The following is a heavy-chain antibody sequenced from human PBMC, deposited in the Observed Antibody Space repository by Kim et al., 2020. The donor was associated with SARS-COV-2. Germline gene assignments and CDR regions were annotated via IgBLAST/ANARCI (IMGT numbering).Heavy chain of an antibody. J-gene: IGHJ5*02. CDR3: SRGGSGTFKENWFDT. CDR1: GFTFGDYA. Sequence: GGSLRLSCTASGFTFGDYAMTWLRQAPGKGLEWVGFIRSKAYGGTTEFAASVKGRFTISRDDSKSIVYLQMNSLKTEDTAVYYCSRGGSGTFKENWFDTWGQGTLVTVSS. CDR2: IRSKAYGGTT. D-gene: IGHD3-10*01. V-gene: IGHV3-49*03.